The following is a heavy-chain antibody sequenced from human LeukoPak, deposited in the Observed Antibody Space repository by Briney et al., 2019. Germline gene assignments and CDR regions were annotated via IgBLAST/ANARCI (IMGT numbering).Heavy chain of an antibody. CDR1: GFIFSNYG. J-gene: IGHJ4*02. CDR2: IWYDGSDK. CDR3: ARRVQYYFDY. Sequence: PGGSLRLSCAASGFIFSNYGMHWVRQAPGKGLEWVAVIWYDGSDKHYADSVQGRFTISRDNSKNSLYLQMNSLRAEDTALYYCARRVQYYFDYWGQGTLVTVSS. V-gene: IGHV3-33*01.